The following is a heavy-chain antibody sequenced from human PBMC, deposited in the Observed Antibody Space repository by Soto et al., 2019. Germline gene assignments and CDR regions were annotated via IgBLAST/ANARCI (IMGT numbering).Heavy chain of an antibody. CDR3: AKTGYCSGGTCYPDYFQH. CDR2: INPSGTPS. J-gene: IGHJ1*01. CDR1: GFIFTNFF. Sequence: ASVKVSCKASGFIFTNFFMHWVRQAPGQGPEWMGVINPSGTPSSIAQKFQDRFSMTRETSTSTVYMQLNSLTSEDTAVYYCAKTGYCSGGTCYPDYFQHWGQGTPVTVSS. D-gene: IGHD2-15*01. V-gene: IGHV1-46*01.